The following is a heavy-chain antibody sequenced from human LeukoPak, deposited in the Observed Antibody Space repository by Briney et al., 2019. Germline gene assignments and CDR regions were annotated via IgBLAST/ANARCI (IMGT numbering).Heavy chain of an antibody. Sequence: GESLKISCKASGYSFSTYWIAWLRQMPGEGLELMGIMYPDDSDTRYSPSFQGQVTISADKSINTAYLQWNSLKASDTAMYYCARLKGGLVKLRECYFDYWGQGTLVTV. CDR2: MYPDDSDT. J-gene: IGHJ4*02. CDR3: ARLKGGLVKLRECYFDY. D-gene: IGHD4-17*01. CDR1: GYSFSTYW. V-gene: IGHV5-51*01.